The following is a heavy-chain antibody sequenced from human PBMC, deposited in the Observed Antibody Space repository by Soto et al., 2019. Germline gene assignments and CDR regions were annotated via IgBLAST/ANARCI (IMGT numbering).Heavy chain of an antibody. CDR3: ARGLVYYDFWSGYNRGWFDP. J-gene: IGHJ5*02. CDR1: GYTFTSYD. CDR2: MNPNSGNT. D-gene: IGHD3-3*01. V-gene: IGHV1-8*01. Sequence: QVQLVQSGAEVKKPGASVKVSCKASGYTFTSYDINWVRQATGQGLEWMGWMNPNSGNTGYAQKFQGRVTMTRNTSRSTAYMELSRLSSEDTAVYYCARGLVYYDFWSGYNRGWFDPWGQGTLVTVSS.